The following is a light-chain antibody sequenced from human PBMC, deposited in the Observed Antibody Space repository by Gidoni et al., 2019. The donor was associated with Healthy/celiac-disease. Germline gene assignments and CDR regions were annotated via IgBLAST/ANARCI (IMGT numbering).Light chain of an antibody. Sequence: EIVLTQSPATLSLSPGERATLSCRASQSVSSYLAWYQQKPGQAPRLLIYDASNRATGIPARFSGSGSGTDFTLTISSLEPEAFAVYYCQQRSNWPLTFGGGTKVEI. J-gene: IGKJ4*01. V-gene: IGKV3-11*01. CDR2: DAS. CDR3: QQRSNWPLT. CDR1: QSVSSY.